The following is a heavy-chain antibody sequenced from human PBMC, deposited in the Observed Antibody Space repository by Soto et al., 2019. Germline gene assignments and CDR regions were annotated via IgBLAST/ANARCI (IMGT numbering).Heavy chain of an antibody. Sequence: QVQLVQSGGEVKKPGASVKVSCKATGYTFTSFGISWVRQAPGQGFEWMGWISAYNGNTNYAQKLQGRVTMTTDTSTSTAYMELRSLTSDDTAVYYCARDRSMYYGMDVWGQGTTVTVSS. CDR3: ARDRSMYYGMDV. CDR1: GYTFTSFG. V-gene: IGHV1-18*01. CDR2: ISAYNGNT. D-gene: IGHD2-8*01. J-gene: IGHJ6*02.